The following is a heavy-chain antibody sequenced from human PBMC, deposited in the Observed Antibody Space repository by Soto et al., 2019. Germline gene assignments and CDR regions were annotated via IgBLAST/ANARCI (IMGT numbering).Heavy chain of an antibody. V-gene: IGHV1-18*01. Sequence: QVQLVQSGAEVKKPGASVKVSCRASGYNFRKYGVSWVREAPGQGLEWMGWISAHTGDTKFSEKVQGRVTLTTDTXTSTVFRELRSLRSDDSAVYYCASDEFSSGDGVYYYYGMDVWGQGTAVTVSS. CDR2: ISAHTGDT. D-gene: IGHD4-17*01. CDR3: ASDEFSSGDGVYYYYGMDV. J-gene: IGHJ6*02. CDR1: GYNFRKYG.